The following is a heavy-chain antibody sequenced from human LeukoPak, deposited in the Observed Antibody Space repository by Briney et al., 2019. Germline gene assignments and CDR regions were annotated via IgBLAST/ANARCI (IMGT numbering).Heavy chain of an antibody. D-gene: IGHD6-13*01. J-gene: IGHJ4*02. CDR2: IYYSRST. V-gene: IGHV4-34*01. CDR1: GGSFSGYY. CDR3: ARGFGPAAGPDY. Sequence: PSETLSLTCAVYGGSFSGYYWSWIRQPPGKGLEWIGSIYYSRSTYYNPSLKSRVTISVDTSKNQFSLKLSSVTAADTAVYYCARGFGPAAGPDYWGQGTLVTVSS.